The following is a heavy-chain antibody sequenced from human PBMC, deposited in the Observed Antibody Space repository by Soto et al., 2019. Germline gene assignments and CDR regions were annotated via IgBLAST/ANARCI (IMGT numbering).Heavy chain of an antibody. D-gene: IGHD6-25*01. V-gene: IGHV1-69*13. J-gene: IGHJ6*02. Sequence: SVKVSCKASGGTFSSYAISWVRQAPGQGLEWMGGIIPIFGTANYAQKFQGRVTITADESTSTAYMELSSLRSEDTAVYYCARGRVSGPDGGYYYYGMDVWGQGTTVTVSS. CDR1: GGTFSSYA. CDR3: ARGRVSGPDGGYYYYGMDV. CDR2: IIPIFGTA.